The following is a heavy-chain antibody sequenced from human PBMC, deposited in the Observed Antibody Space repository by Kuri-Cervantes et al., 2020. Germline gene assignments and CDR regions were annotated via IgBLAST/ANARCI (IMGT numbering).Heavy chain of an antibody. CDR3: ARYWLQVLVVVRAAMDY. CDR1: GFTVSSNY. CDR2: IYSVGST. Sequence: GGSMRLSCAASGFTVSSNYMSWVSQAPGKWLEWVSVIYSVGSTSYADSSKGRFTISRDNSKNTLYLQMNSLRAEDTAVYYCARYWLQVLVVVRAAMDYWGQGTLVTVSS. V-gene: IGHV3-53*05. D-gene: IGHD2-2*01. J-gene: IGHJ4*02.